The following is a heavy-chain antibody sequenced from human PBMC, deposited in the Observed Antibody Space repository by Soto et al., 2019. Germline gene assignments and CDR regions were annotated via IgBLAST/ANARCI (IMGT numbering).Heavy chain of an antibody. Sequence: GGSLRLSCAASGFTLSNHWMHWVRQAPGKGLVWVSSIHGGGSGSSYADSVKGRFTISRDNSKNTLYLQMNSLRAEDTAVYYCARERYCSGGSCYRTPYYYGMDVWGQGTTVTVSS. D-gene: IGHD2-15*01. J-gene: IGHJ6*02. CDR2: IHGGGSGS. CDR1: GFTLSNHW. V-gene: IGHV3-74*01. CDR3: ARERYCSGGSCYRTPYYYGMDV.